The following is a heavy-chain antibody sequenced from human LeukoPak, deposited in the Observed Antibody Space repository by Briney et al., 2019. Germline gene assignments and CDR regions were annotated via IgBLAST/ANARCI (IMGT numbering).Heavy chain of an antibody. J-gene: IGHJ3*02. V-gene: IGHV4-61*02. CDR3: ARRSVAAIAFDI. CDR1: GGSISSGSYY. D-gene: IGHD6-25*01. CDR2: IYTSGST. Sequence: SETLSLTCTVSGGSISSGSYYWSWIRQPAGKGLEWIGRIYTSGSTNYNPSLKSRVTMSVDTSKNQFSLRLSSVTAADTAVYYCARRSVAAIAFDIWGQGTMVTVSS.